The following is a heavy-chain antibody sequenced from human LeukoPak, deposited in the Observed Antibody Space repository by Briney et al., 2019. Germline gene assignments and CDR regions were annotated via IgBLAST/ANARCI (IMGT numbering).Heavy chain of an antibody. CDR2: IRYDGSNK. CDR1: GFTFSSYG. V-gene: IGHV3-30*02. J-gene: IGHJ4*02. Sequence: PGGSLRLSCAASGFTFSSYGMHWVRQAPGKGLEWVAFIRYDGSNKYYADSVKGRFTISRDNSKNTLYLQMNSLRAEDTAVYYCAKEEGCSSTSCQGAPYFDYWGQGTLVTVSS. CDR3: AKEEGCSSTSCQGAPYFDY. D-gene: IGHD2-2*01.